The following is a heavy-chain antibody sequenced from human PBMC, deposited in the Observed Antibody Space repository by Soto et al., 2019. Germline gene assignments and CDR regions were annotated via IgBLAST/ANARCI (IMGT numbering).Heavy chain of an antibody. V-gene: IGHV4-59*01. CDR1: GGSISTYY. D-gene: IGHD3-22*01. Sequence: SETLSLTCTVSGGSISTYYWSWIRQPPGKGLEWIGNIYHSGSTNFNPSLKSRVTISVDRSKNQFSLKLSSVTAADTAVYYCARRDSSGPFEYFQHWGQGTLVTVSS. CDR2: IYHSGST. J-gene: IGHJ1*01. CDR3: ARRDSSGPFEYFQH.